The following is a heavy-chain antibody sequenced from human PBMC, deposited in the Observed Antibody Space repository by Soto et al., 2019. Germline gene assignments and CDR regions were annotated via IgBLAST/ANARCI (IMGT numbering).Heavy chain of an antibody. CDR2: MNPNSGNT. Sequence: ASVKVSCKASGYTFTSYDINWVRQATGQGLEWMGWMNPNSGNTGYAQKFQGRVTMTRNTSISTAYMELSSLRSEDTAVYYCARFGFFGGGMDVWGKGTTVTVSS. D-gene: IGHD3-10*01. V-gene: IGHV1-8*02. CDR1: GYTFTSYD. J-gene: IGHJ6*04. CDR3: ARFGFFGGGMDV.